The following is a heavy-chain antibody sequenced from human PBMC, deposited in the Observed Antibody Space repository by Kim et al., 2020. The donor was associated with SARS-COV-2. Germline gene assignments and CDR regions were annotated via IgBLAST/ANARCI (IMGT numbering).Heavy chain of an antibody. Sequence: AQKRQGRVTMTTDTSTSTAYMELRSLRSDDTAVYYCARGGGMTTVTNFDYWGQGTLVTVSS. V-gene: IGHV1-18*01. CDR3: ARGGGMTTVTNFDY. J-gene: IGHJ4*02. D-gene: IGHD4-17*01.